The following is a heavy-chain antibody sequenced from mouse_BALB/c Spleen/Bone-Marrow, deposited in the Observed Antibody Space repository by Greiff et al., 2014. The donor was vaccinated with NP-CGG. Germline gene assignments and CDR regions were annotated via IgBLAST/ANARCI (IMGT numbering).Heavy chain of an antibody. CDR2: INPSTGYT. J-gene: IGHJ2*01. V-gene: IGHV1-7*01. D-gene: IGHD2-13*01. CDR3: ARRAVRYFDY. Sequence: VQLQQSGAELAKPGVSVKMSCKASGYTFTSYWVHWVKQRPGQGLEWIGYINPSTGYTEYNQKSKDKATLTADKSSSTAYMQLSSLTSEDSAVYYCARRAVRYFDYWGQGTTLTVSS. CDR1: GYTFTSYW.